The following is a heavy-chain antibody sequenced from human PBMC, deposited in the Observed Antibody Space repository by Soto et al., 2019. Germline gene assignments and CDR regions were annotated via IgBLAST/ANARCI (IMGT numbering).Heavy chain of an antibody. J-gene: IGHJ4*02. V-gene: IGHV1-69*13. D-gene: IGHD3-10*01. CDR1: GGTFSRYA. Sequence: GASVKVSFKACGGTFSRYAISWVRQAPGQGLEWMGGIIPIFGTANYAQKFQGRVTITADESTSTAYMELSSLRSEDTAVYYCARTGENGITMVRGVISKTRHYYLDYWGQGTLVTVSS. CDR2: IIPIFGTA. CDR3: ARTGENGITMVRGVISKTRHYYLDY.